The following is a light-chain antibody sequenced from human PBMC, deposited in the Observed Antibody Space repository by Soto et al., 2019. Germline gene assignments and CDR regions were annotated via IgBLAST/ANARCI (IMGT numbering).Light chain of an antibody. CDR2: RAS. V-gene: IGKV3-15*01. Sequence: EIVMTQSPATLSVSPGERATLSCRASQSVSNTLAWYQQKRGQAPRLLIYRASIRAPGIPARFSGGGSGTEFTLTISSLQSEDFAVYYCQQYNSWPLTFGGGTKVEIK. CDR1: QSVSNT. CDR3: QQYNSWPLT. J-gene: IGKJ4*01.